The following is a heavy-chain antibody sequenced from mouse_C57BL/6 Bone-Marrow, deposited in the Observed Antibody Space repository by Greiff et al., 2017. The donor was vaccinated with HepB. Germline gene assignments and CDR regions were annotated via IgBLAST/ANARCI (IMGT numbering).Heavy chain of an antibody. CDR3: AKPMEGYAMDY. D-gene: IGHD2-3*01. V-gene: IGHV2-3*01. CDR2: IWGDGST. J-gene: IGHJ4*01. Sequence: VKLQESGPGLVAPSQRLSITCTVSGFSFTSYGVSWVRQPPGKGLEWLGVIWGDGSTNYHSALISRLSISKDNSKSQVFLKLNSLQTDDTATYYCAKPMEGYAMDYWGQGTSVTVSS. CDR1: GFSFTSYG.